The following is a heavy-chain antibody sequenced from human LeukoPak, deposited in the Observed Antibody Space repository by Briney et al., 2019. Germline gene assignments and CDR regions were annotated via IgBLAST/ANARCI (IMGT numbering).Heavy chain of an antibody. CDR2: INPSGGST. D-gene: IGHD6-13*01. CDR1: GYTFTSYH. V-gene: IGHV1-46*01. CDR3: ARDGGSSCYRAFDI. J-gene: IGHJ3*02. Sequence: GASMKVSCKASGYTFTSYHMHWVRQAPGQGLEWMGIINPSGGSTIYAQKFQGRVTMSRDTSTSTFYMELSSPRSEDTAVYYCARDGGSSCYRAFDIWGQGTMVIVSS.